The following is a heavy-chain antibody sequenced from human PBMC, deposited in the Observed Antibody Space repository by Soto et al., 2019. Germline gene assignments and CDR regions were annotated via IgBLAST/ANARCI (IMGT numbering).Heavy chain of an antibody. Sequence: QLQLHESGPGLVKPSETLSLTCAVSGDSMSSSDYYWGWIRQPPGKGLEWIGRIYYSGSTYYNPSCKNTVAITIDTCNNHCSLKLKSVTAADTAIYYCARRSGNIRIFNSGLKTRCCDYWGQGATVTVSS. J-gene: IGHJ4*02. CDR3: ARRSGNIRIFNSGLKTRCCDY. D-gene: IGHD2-2*01. V-gene: IGHV4-39*01. CDR1: GDSMSSSDYY. CDR2: IYYSGST.